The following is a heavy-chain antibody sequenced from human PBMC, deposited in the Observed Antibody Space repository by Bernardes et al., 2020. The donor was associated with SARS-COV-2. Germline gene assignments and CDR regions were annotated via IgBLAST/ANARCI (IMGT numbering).Heavy chain of an antibody. J-gene: IGHJ6*02. V-gene: IGHV3-23*01. D-gene: IGHD2-15*01. Sequence: GGSLRLSCAASGFTFNKYGTTWVRQSPGRGLEWVSSISGSGDTTDYAGSVKGRFFISRDNRNDILFLQMNSLKVDDSATYYCAKGKWGPSIVGTLDGWGQGTAVAVS. CDR3: AKGKWGPSIVGTLDG. CDR2: ISGSGDTT. CDR1: GFTFNKYG.